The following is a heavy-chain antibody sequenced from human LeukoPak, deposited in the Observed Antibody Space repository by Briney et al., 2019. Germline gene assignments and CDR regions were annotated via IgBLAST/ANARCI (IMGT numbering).Heavy chain of an antibody. CDR2: IYYSGST. CDR1: GGSISSYY. CDR3: ARLGYDPDGWFDP. Sequence: SETLSLTCTVSGGSISSYYWSWLRQPPGKGLEWIGYIYYSGSTNYNPSLKSRVTISVDTSKNQFSLKLSSVTAADTAVYYCARLGYDPDGWFDPWGQGTLVTVSS. J-gene: IGHJ5*02. D-gene: IGHD1-1*01. V-gene: IGHV4-59*08.